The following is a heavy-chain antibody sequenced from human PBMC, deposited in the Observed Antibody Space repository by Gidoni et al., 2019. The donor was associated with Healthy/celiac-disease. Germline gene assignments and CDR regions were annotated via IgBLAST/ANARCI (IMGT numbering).Heavy chain of an antibody. D-gene: IGHD6-19*01. V-gene: IGHV3-21*01. CDR3: ARADLAVAGLPPCY. CDR2: ISSSSSYI. Sequence: EVQLVESGGGLVKPGGSLRLSGAASGFPFSSYSMNWVRQAPGKGLEWVSSISSSSSYIYYADSVKGRFTISRDNAKNSLYLQMNSLRAEDTAVYYCARADLAVAGLPPCYWGQGTLVTVSS. J-gene: IGHJ4*02. CDR1: GFPFSSYS.